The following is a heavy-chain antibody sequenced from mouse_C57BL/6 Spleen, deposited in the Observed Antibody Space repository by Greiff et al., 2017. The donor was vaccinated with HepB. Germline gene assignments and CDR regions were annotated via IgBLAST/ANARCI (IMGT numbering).Heavy chain of an antibody. CDR3: ARDEDYYGSLYYFDY. D-gene: IGHD1-1*01. Sequence: EVQRVESGGGLVKPGGSLKLSCAASGFTFSSYAMSWVRQTPEKRLEWVATISDGGSYTYYPDNVKGRFTISRDNAKNNLYLQMSHLKSEDTAMYYCARDEDYYGSLYYFDYWGQGTTLTVSS. CDR2: ISDGGSYT. J-gene: IGHJ2*01. CDR1: GFTFSSYA. V-gene: IGHV5-4*01.